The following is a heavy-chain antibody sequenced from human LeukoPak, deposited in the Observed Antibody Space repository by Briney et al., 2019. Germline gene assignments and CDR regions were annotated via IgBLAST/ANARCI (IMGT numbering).Heavy chain of an antibody. D-gene: IGHD6-13*01. CDR3: AKTLPSYSSSWYDY. CDR1: GFTFNDYA. CDR2: ISWNSGSI. V-gene: IGHV3-9*01. J-gene: IGHJ4*02. Sequence: PGGSLRLSCAASGFTFNDYAMHWVRHAPRKGLEWVSGISWNSGSIGYADSVKGRFTISRDNAKNSLYLQMNSLRAEDTALYYCAKTLPSYSSSWYDYWGQGTLVTVSS.